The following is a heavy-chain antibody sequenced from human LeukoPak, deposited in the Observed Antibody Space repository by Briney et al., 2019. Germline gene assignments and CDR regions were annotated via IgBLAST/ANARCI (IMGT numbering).Heavy chain of an antibody. CDR3: ASSSDYYGSGSYYSS. Sequence: SETLSLTCTVSGGSISSYYWSWIRQPAGKGLEWIGRIYTSGSTNYNPSLKSRVTMSVDTSKNQFSLKLSSVTAADTAVYYCASSSDYYGSGSYYSSWGQGTLVTVSS. V-gene: IGHV4-4*07. D-gene: IGHD3-10*01. CDR1: GGSISSYY. J-gene: IGHJ5*02. CDR2: IYTSGST.